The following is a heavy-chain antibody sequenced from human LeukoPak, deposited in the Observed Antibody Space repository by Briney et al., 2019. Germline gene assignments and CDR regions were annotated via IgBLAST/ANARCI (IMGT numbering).Heavy chain of an antibody. CDR3: ARGPHDYGDLYYFDY. CDR2: IYYSGST. V-gene: IGHV4-31*03. Sequence: ASQTLSLTCTVSGXSISSGGYYWSWIRQHPGKGLEWIGYIYYSGSTYYNPSLKSRVTISVDTSKNQFSLKLSSVTAADTAVYYCARGPHDYGDLYYFDYWGQGTVVTVSS. CDR1: GXSISSGGYY. D-gene: IGHD4-17*01. J-gene: IGHJ4*02.